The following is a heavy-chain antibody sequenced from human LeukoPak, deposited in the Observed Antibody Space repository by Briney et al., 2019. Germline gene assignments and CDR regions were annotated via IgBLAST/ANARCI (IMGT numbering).Heavy chain of an antibody. Sequence: GGSLRLSCAVSGFTLSNYSMNWVRQAPGKGLEWVSGTNWDGGRTGYADSVKGRFTISRDNAKNSLYLQMNSLRVEDTAMYYCARDGLRRPPTPYCGGDCPLDYWGQGTLVSVSS. D-gene: IGHD2-21*02. CDR2: TNWDGGRT. CDR1: GFTLSNYS. V-gene: IGHV3-20*04. J-gene: IGHJ4*02. CDR3: ARDGLRRPPTPYCGGDCPLDY.